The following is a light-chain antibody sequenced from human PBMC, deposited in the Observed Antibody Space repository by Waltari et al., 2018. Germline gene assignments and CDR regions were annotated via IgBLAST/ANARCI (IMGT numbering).Light chain of an antibody. Sequence: DIQLTQSPPTLSASVGDRVTVPCRASQSISIWFACYQQKPGKAPNLLIYKASTLDSGVPSRFSGSASGTEFTLTISSLQAEDFGTYYCQQYSSFPLSFGGGTNIVIK. V-gene: IGKV1-5*03. CDR1: QSISIW. J-gene: IGKJ4*01. CDR3: QQYSSFPLS. CDR2: KAS.